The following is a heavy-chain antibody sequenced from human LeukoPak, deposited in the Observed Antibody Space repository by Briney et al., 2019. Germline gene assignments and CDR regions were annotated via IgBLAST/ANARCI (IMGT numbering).Heavy chain of an antibody. Sequence: ASVKVSCKASGGTFSSYAISWARQAPGQGLEWMGGIIPIFGTANYAQKFQGRVTITADESTSTAYMELSSLGSEDTAVYYCARGEGDYSWFDPWGQGTLVTVSS. J-gene: IGHJ5*02. V-gene: IGHV1-69*13. CDR1: GGTFSSYA. CDR2: IIPIFGTA. CDR3: ARGEGDYSWFDP. D-gene: IGHD2-21*02.